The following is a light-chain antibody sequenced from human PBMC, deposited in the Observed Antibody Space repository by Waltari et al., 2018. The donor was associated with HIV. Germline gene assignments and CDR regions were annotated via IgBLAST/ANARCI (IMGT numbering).Light chain of an antibody. Sequence: QSVLTQPPSASGTPGQRVTISCSGRNSNVGSNSVNWYRQVPGTAPKVLIYNNNQRPAGVPDRFSGSNSGNTASLAISGLRAEDEADYYGAVWDDSVSGEVVFGGGTKLTVL. J-gene: IGLJ2*01. V-gene: IGLV1-44*01. CDR1: NSNVGSNS. CDR2: NNN. CDR3: AVWDDSVSGEVV.